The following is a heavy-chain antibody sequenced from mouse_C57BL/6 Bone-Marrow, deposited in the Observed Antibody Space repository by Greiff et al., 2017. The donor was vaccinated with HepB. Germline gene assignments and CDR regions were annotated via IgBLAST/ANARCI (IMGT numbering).Heavy chain of an antibody. Sequence: VQLQQSGPGLVQPSQCLSITCTVSGFSLTSYGVHWVRQSPGKGLEWLGVIWSGGSTDYNAAFISRLSISKDNSKSQVFFKMNSLQADDTAIYYCARNKFYYDYGHFDVWGTGTTVTVSS. J-gene: IGHJ1*03. D-gene: IGHD2-4*01. CDR3: ARNKFYYDYGHFDV. CDR2: IWSGGST. CDR1: GFSLTSYG. V-gene: IGHV2-2*01.